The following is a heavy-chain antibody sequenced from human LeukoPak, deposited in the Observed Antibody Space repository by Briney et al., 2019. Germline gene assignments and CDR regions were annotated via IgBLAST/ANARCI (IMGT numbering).Heavy chain of an antibody. J-gene: IGHJ4*02. D-gene: IGHD6-13*01. CDR3: ARVMASRWYYFDY. CDR2: IYHSGST. Sequence: SGTLSLTCAVSGGSISSSNWWSWVRQPPGKGLEWIGEIYHSGSTNYNPSLKSRVTISVDTSKNQFSLKLSSVTAADTAVYYCARVMASRWYYFDYWGQGTLVTVSS. CDR1: GGSISSSNW. V-gene: IGHV4-4*02.